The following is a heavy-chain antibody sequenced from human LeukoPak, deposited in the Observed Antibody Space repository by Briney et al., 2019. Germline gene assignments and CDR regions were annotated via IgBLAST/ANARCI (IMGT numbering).Heavy chain of an antibody. CDR3: ATYRQVLLPFES. D-gene: IGHD2-8*02. CDR2: IFPSGGEI. J-gene: IGHJ4*02. Sequence: GGSLRLSCAASGFTFNNYAMNWVRQAPGKGLEWVSSIFPSGGEIHYADSVRGRFTISRDNSKSTLSLQMNSLRAEDTAIYYCATYRQVLLPFESWGQGTLVTVSS. CDR1: GFTFNNYA. V-gene: IGHV3-23*01.